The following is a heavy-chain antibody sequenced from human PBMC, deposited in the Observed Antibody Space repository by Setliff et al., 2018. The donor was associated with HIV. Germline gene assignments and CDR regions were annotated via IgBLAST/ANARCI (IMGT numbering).Heavy chain of an antibody. CDR2: ISGLGGGTT. D-gene: IGHD2-15*01. J-gene: IGHJ6*03. V-gene: IGHV3-48*01. CDR3: ARAGVVEGYYYYYYMDV. CDR1: GFTFTSYS. Sequence: GGSLRLSCAASGFTFTSYSMNWVRQAPGEGLEWVSYISGLGGGTTYYADSVRGRFTISRDDAEKSVYLQMNSLRAEDTAVYYCARAGVVEGYYYYYYMDVWGKGTTVTVSS.